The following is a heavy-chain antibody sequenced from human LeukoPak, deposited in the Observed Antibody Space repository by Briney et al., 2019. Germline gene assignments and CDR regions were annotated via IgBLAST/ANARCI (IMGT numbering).Heavy chain of an antibody. CDR3: TREDNSAYNY. J-gene: IGHJ4*02. CDR2: IKQDGGEK. Sequence: PGGSLRLSCAASGFTFSSYWMSWVRQAPGKGLEWVANIKQDGGEKFYVDSLKGRVTISRDNAKNSLYLQMNSLRAEDTAVYYCTREDNSAYNYWGRRTLVTVAS. V-gene: IGHV3-7*01. CDR1: GFTFSSYW. D-gene: IGHD4-11*01.